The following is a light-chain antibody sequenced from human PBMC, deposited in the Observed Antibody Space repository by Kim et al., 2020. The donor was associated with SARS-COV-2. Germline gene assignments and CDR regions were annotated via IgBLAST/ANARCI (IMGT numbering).Light chain of an antibody. V-gene: IGKV3-11*01. CDR3: QQHSNWLT. Sequence: LSPGERATPSCRASQSVSSYLAWYQQKPGQAPRLLIYDASNRATGIPARFSGSGSGTDFTLTISSLEPEDFAVYYCQQHSNWLTVGGGTKVEIK. J-gene: IGKJ4*01. CDR1: QSVSSY. CDR2: DAS.